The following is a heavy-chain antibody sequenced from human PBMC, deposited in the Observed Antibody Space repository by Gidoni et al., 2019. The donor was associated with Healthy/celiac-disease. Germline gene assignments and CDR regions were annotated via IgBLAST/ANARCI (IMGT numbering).Heavy chain of an antibody. D-gene: IGHD1-1*01. J-gene: IGHJ4*02. Sequence: EVQLVESVGGLVKPGGSLRLSCEASGFTFSSYSMNWVRKAPGKGLEWVSSISSSSSYIYYADSVKGRFTISRDNAKNSLYLQMNSLRAEDTAVYYCARFRAGNSEYDYWGQGTLVTVSS. V-gene: IGHV3-21*01. CDR3: ARFRAGNSEYDY. CDR2: ISSSSSYI. CDR1: GFTFSSYS.